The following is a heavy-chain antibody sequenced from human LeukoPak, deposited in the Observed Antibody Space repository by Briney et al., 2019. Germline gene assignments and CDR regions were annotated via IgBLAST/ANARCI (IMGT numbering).Heavy chain of an antibody. D-gene: IGHD6-19*01. CDR3: ARDQILYSSGWYQYYFDY. CDR2: ISGSGGST. CDR1: GFTFSSYA. J-gene: IGHJ4*02. V-gene: IGHV3-23*01. Sequence: GGSLILSCAASGFTFSSYAMSWVRQAPGKGLEWVSAISGSGGSTYYADSVKGRFTISRDNSKNTLYLQMNSLRAEDTAVYYCARDQILYSSGWYQYYFDYWGQGTPVTVSS.